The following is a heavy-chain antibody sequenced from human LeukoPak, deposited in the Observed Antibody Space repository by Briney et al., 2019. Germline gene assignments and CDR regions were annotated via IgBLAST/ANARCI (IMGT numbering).Heavy chain of an antibody. V-gene: IGHV3-23*01. J-gene: IGHJ4*02. Sequence: GGSLRLSCTASGFTFGDYAMSWFRQAPGKGLEWVSAISGSGGSTYYADSVKGRFTISRDNSKNTPYLQMNSLRAEDTAVYYCAKGKGGTYYDILTGYSPIDDYWGQGTLVTVSS. D-gene: IGHD3-9*01. CDR3: AKGKGGTYYDILTGYSPIDDY. CDR2: ISGSGGST. CDR1: GFTFGDYA.